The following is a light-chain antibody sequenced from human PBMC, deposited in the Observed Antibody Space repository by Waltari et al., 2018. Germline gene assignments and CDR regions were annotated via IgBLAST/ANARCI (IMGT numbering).Light chain of an antibody. V-gene: IGLV2-14*01. J-gene: IGLJ1*01. CDR2: DVS. CDR3: SSYTSSSTPYV. CDR1: SSDVGGYNY. Sequence: QSALTQPASVSGSPGQSITISCTGTSSDVGGYNYVSWYKQHPGKAPKLMIYDVSNRPSGVSNRFSGSKSGNPASLTISGRQAEDEADYYCSSYTSSSTPYVFGTGTKVTVL.